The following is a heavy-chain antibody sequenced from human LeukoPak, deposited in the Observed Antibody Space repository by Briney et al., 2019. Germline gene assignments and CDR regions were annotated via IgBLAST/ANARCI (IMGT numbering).Heavy chain of an antibody. CDR3: ARAVRSVVTATSYYFDY. D-gene: IGHD2-21*02. CDR1: GYSFTSYD. CDR2: MNPNSGNP. Sequence: GASVKVSCKASGYSFTSYDMNWVRQATGQGLEWMGWMNPNSGNPGYAQKFQGRVTMTRNTSISTAYMELSSLRSEDTAVYYRARAVRSVVTATSYYFDYWGQGTLVTVSS. V-gene: IGHV1-8*01. J-gene: IGHJ4*02.